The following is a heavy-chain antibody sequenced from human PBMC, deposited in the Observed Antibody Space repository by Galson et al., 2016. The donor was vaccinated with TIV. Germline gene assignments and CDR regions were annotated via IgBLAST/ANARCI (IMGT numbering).Heavy chain of an antibody. CDR3: TRGGGGAYTFDAFDI. CDR1: GYTFSGHG. V-gene: IGHV1-2*02. J-gene: IGHJ3*02. D-gene: IGHD2/OR15-2a*01. Sequence: SVKVSCKAAGYTFSGHGISWVRQAPGQGLEWMGWIHPQNGGANYAQKFQGRVTLTRDTSISTVYMELRRLKSDDTAVYFCTRGGGGAYTFDAFDIWGQGAMVTVSS. CDR2: IHPQNGGA.